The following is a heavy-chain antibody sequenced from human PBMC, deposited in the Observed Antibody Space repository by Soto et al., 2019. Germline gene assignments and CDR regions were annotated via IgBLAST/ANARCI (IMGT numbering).Heavy chain of an antibody. D-gene: IGHD2-15*01. CDR1: GFNFNSYT. CDR3: ARHCSGGSCYPGMDV. J-gene: IGHJ6*02. Sequence: AXESLRLSCAASGFNFNSYTINWVRQAPGKRLEWLSSISSSGYIFSTDSVRGRFTISRDNAKNSVYLQINSLRAEDTAVYFCARHCSGGSCYPGMDVWGQGTTVTVSS. V-gene: IGHV3-21*01. CDR2: ISSSGYI.